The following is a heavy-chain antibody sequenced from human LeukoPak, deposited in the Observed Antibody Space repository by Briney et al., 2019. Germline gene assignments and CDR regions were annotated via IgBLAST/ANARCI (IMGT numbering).Heavy chain of an antibody. D-gene: IGHD3-10*01. J-gene: IGHJ5*02. CDR1: GYTFTSNY. Sequence: ASVKVSCKAFGYTFTSNYMHWVRQAPGQGPEWMGVISPSGGSTTYAQKFQGRVTMTRDMSTSTVYMELSSLRSEDTAVYYCARDKSTMVRGLNWFDPWGQGTLVTVSS. CDR3: ARDKSTMVRGLNWFDP. CDR2: ISPSGGST. V-gene: IGHV1-46*01.